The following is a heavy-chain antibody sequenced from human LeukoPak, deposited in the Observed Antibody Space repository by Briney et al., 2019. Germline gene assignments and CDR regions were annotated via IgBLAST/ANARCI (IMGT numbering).Heavy chain of an antibody. CDR1: GFTFSSYA. CDR2: ISGSGSST. CDR3: AKEKSSSGWYFHFDY. Sequence: GGSLRLSCAASGFTFSSYAMSWVRQAPGKGLEWVSAISGSGSSTYYADSVKGRFTISRDNSKNTLYLQMNSLRAEDTAVHYCAKEKSSSGWYFHFDYWGQGTLVTVSS. V-gene: IGHV3-23*01. D-gene: IGHD6-19*01. J-gene: IGHJ4*02.